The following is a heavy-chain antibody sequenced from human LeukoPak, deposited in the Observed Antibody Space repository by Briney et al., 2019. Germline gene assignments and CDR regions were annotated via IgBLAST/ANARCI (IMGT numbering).Heavy chain of an antibody. J-gene: IGHJ4*02. CDR1: GGTFSSYA. V-gene: IGHV1-69*13. CDR3: ARDLADSERHVYFDY. CDR2: IIPIFGTA. D-gene: IGHD1-1*01. Sequence: SVKLSCKASGGTFSSYAISWVRQAPGQGLEWMGGIIPIFGTANYAQKFQGRVTITADESTSTAYMELSSLRSEDTAVYYCARDLADSERHVYFDYWGQGTLVTVSS.